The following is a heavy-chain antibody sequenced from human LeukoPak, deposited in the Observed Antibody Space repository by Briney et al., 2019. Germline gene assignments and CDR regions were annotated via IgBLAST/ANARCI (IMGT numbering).Heavy chain of an antibody. CDR3: VRLRRNNDRSGYYYYYDY. CDR1: GYTFSDFS. D-gene: IGHD3-22*01. Sequence: GGSLTLSCAASGYTFSDFSVNWVRQAPGKGLEWVSSICVRRNYRYYADSVRGRFTISRDDARDSLFLQMNSLRAEDTAVYFCVRLRRNNDRSGYYYYYDYWGQGTLVTVSS. CDR2: ICVRRNYR. V-gene: IGHV3-21*01. J-gene: IGHJ4*02.